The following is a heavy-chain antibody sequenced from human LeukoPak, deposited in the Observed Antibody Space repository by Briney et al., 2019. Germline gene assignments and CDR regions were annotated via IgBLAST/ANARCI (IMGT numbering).Heavy chain of an antibody. CDR2: ISYDGSNK. J-gene: IGHJ3*02. V-gene: IGHV3-30*18. CDR3: AKGLLWFGEMDAFDI. CDR1: GFTFSSYG. Sequence: GRSLRLSCAASGFTFSSYGMHWVRQAPGKGLEWVAVISYDGSNKYYADSVKGRLTISRDNSKNTLYLQMNSLRAEDTAVYYCAKGLLWFGEMDAFDIWGQGTTVTVSS. D-gene: IGHD3-10*01.